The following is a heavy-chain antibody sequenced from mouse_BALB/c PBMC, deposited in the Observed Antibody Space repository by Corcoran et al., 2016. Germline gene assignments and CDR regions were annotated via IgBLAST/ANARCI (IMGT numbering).Heavy chain of an antibody. CDR2: INTYTGEP. V-gene: IGHV9-3-1*01. CDR3: AREPYAMDY. J-gene: IGHJ4*01. CDR1: GYTFTNYG. Sequence: QIQLVQSGPELKKPGETVKNSCKASGYTFTNYGMNWVKQAPGQGLKWMGWINTYTGEPTYADDFKGRLTFSLETSASTAYLQINNLKNEDTATYFCAREPYAMDYWGQGTSVTVSS.